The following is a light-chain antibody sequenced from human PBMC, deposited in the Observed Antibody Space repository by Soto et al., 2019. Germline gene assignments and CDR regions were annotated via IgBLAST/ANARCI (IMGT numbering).Light chain of an antibody. CDR3: QQYQSYWT. CDR2: DAS. Sequence: IQMTQSPSTLSASVGDRVTITCRASQSISSWLAWYQQKPGKVPNLLIYDASNLESGVPSRFSGSGSGTEFTLTISSLQPDDFATYYCQQYQSYWTFAQGTKVDIK. CDR1: QSISSW. V-gene: IGKV1-5*01. J-gene: IGKJ1*01.